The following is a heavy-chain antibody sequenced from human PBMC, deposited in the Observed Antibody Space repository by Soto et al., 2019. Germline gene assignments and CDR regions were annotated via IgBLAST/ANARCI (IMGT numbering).Heavy chain of an antibody. CDR3: ARGAMWQLLHFEY. D-gene: IGHD2-15*01. V-gene: IGHV1-8*01. CDR1: GYTFTSYD. Sequence: ASVKISCKASGYTFTSYDINWVRQATGQGLEWMGWMNPNSGKTGYAQKFKGRVTMTRKTSISTAYMELSSLRSEDTAVYYCARGAMWQLLHFEYWGQGTLVTVSS. J-gene: IGHJ4*02. CDR2: MNPNSGKT.